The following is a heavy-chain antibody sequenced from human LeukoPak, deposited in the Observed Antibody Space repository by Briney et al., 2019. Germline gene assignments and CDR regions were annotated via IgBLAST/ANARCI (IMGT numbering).Heavy chain of an antibody. Sequence: SETLSLTCNVSGGSLSSYYWSRIRQSPGKGLEWIGYIYYSGSTNYNPSLKSRVTISVDTSKNHFSLNLTSVTAADTAIYYCARLDYSASYYWFDPWGQGVLVTVSS. CDR3: ARLDYSASYYWFDP. CDR2: IYYSGST. J-gene: IGHJ5*02. D-gene: IGHD1-26*01. V-gene: IGHV4-59*01. CDR1: GGSLSSYY.